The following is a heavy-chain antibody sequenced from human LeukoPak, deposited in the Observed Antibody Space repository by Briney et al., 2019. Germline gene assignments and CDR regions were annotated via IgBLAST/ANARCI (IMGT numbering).Heavy chain of an antibody. CDR1: GGTLRDYA. V-gene: IGHV1-69*13. CDR2: LIPLFGRA. CDR3: ASPKENSDYYFDS. J-gene: IGHJ4*02. D-gene: IGHD4-11*01. Sequence: SVKVSCKASGGTLRDYAISWVRQAPGQGLEWMGGLIPLFGRAEYAQKFQGRVTITADEPTNTAYMELNFLRSEDTAVYYCASPKENSDYYFDSWGQGTLVAVSA.